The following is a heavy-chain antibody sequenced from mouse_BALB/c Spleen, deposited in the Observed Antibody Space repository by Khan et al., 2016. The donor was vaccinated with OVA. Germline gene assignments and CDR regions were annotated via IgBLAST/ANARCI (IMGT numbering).Heavy chain of an antibody. CDR2: IYPSDSYT. V-gene: IGHV1S126*01. CDR3: TRGDPGNFDY. D-gene: IGHD2-13*01. CDR1: GYTFTNYW. Sequence: QVQLQQPGAELVRPGASVKVSCKASGYTFTNYWINWVKQRPGQGLDWIGNIYPSDSYTNYNQNFKDTATLTVDKSSSTAYMQLSSPTSEDSAVYYCTRGDPGNFDYGGQGTTLTVSS. J-gene: IGHJ2*01.